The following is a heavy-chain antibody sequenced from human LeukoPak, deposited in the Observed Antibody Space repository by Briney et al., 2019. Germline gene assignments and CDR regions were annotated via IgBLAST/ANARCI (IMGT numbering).Heavy chain of an antibody. CDR3: ARESTYYYGSGSPSFGY. J-gene: IGHJ4*02. CDR2: ISSSGSTI. D-gene: IGHD3-10*01. Sequence: GGSLRLSCAASGFTFSDYYMSWIRQAPGKGLEWVSYISSSGSTIYYADSVKGRFTISRDNAKNSLYLQMNSLRAEDTAVYFCARESTYYYGSGSPSFGYWGQGTLVTVSS. CDR1: GFTFSDYY. V-gene: IGHV3-11*04.